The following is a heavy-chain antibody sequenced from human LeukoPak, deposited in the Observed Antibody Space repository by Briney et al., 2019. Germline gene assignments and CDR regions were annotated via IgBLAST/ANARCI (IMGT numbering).Heavy chain of an antibody. V-gene: IGHV4-34*01. J-gene: IGHJ4*02. CDR2: INHSGST. Sequence: SETLSLTCAVYGGSFSGYFWSWIRQSPGKGLEWIGEINHSGSTNYNPSLKSRVTISVDTSKNQFSLKLSSVTAADTAVYYCAREGFDILTGYFDYWGQGTLVTVSS. CDR3: AREGFDILTGYFDY. D-gene: IGHD3-9*01. CDR1: GGSFSGYF.